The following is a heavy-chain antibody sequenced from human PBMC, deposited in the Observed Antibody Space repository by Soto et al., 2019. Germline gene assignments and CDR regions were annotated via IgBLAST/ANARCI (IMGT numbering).Heavy chain of an antibody. J-gene: IGHJ4*02. CDR1: GGSLSGYY. D-gene: IGHD3-3*01. CDR3: ARGRRNYDFWSGYCRFDY. Sequence: SXTLSLACAVYGGSLSGYYWSWIRQPPVDGLEWIGEINHSGSTNYNPSLKSRVTISVDTSKNQFSLKLSSVTAADTAVYYCARGRRNYDFWSGYCRFDYWGQGTLVTVSS. V-gene: IGHV4-34*01. CDR2: INHSGST.